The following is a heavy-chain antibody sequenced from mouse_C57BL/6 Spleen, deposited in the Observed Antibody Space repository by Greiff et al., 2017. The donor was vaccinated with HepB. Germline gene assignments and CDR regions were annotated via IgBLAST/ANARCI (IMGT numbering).Heavy chain of an antibody. CDR2: ISSGGSYT. Sequence: DVKLVESGGDLVKPGGSLKLSCAASGFTFSSYGMSWVRQTPDKRLEWVATISSGGSYTYYPDSVKGRFTISRDNAKNTLYLQMSSLKSEDTAMYYCARVDYSNYRFDYWGQGTTLTVAS. V-gene: IGHV5-6*02. CDR1: GFTFSSYG. D-gene: IGHD2-5*01. CDR3: ARVDYSNYRFDY. J-gene: IGHJ2*01.